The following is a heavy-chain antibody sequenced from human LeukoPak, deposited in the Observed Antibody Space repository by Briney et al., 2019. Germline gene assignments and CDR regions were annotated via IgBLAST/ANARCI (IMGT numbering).Heavy chain of an antibody. Sequence: GGSLRLSCAASGFTFTTYSMNWVRQAPGKGLEWISYISGSGSTIYYADSVKGRFTISRDSAKNSLYLQMSSLRAEDTAVYYCARDRTWFVNWGQGTLVTVSS. J-gene: IGHJ5*02. CDR3: ARDRTWFVN. V-gene: IGHV3-48*04. CDR2: ISGSGSTI. CDR1: GFTFTTYS.